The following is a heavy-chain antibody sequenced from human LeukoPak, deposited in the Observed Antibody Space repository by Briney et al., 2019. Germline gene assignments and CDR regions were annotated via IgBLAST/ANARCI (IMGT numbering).Heavy chain of an antibody. D-gene: IGHD3-9*01. Sequence: PGGSLRLSCAASGFTFSSYAMSWVRQAPGKGLEWVSAISGSGGSTYYADSVKGRFTISRDNSKNTLYLQMNSLRAEDTAVYYCARALTGPRDYFDYWGQGTLVTVSS. J-gene: IGHJ4*02. CDR1: GFTFSSYA. CDR3: ARALTGPRDYFDY. CDR2: ISGSGGST. V-gene: IGHV3-23*01.